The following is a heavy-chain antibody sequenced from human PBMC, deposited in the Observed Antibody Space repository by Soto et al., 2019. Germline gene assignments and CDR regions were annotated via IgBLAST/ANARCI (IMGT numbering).Heavy chain of an antibody. Sequence: PGGSLRLSCAASGFTFSSYGMHWVRQAPGKGLEWVAVIWYDGSNKYYADSVKGRFTISRDNSKNTLYLQMNSLRAEDTAVYYCARDPRLSYDFWSGYFSYYYGMDVWGQGTMVTVSS. CDR1: GFTFSSYG. CDR3: ARDPRLSYDFWSGYFSYYYGMDV. CDR2: IWYDGSNK. D-gene: IGHD3-3*01. V-gene: IGHV3-33*01. J-gene: IGHJ6*02.